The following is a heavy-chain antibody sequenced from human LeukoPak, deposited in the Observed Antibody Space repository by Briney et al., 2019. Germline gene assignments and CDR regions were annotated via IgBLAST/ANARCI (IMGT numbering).Heavy chain of an antibody. CDR2: ISGSGGST. D-gene: IGHD4-17*01. Sequence: GGSLRLSCAASGFTFSSYAMSWVRQAPGKGLEWVSAISGSGGSTNYADSVKGRFTISRDNSKNTLYLQMNSLRAEDTAVYYCAKEGGDYGDYYFDYWGQGTLVTVSP. CDR3: AKEGGDYGDYYFDY. CDR1: GFTFSSYA. J-gene: IGHJ4*02. V-gene: IGHV3-23*01.